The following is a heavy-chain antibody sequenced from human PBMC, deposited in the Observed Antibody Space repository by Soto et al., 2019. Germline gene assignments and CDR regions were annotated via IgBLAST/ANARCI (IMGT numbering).Heavy chain of an antibody. CDR1: GFNFDNYG. CDR2: ITYDGSFQ. D-gene: IGHD1-7*01. J-gene: IGHJ4*02. V-gene: IGHV3-30*18. Sequence: QVQLVESGGGVVQPGGSLRLSCQASGFNFDNYGMHWVRQAPGKGLEWVAVITYDGSFQYYADSVKGRFTISRDNYKNTLFLHLNTLKPEDTAVYHCAKDRVGGTFYTPLGFWGQGTLVTVPS. CDR3: AKDRVGGTFYTPLGF.